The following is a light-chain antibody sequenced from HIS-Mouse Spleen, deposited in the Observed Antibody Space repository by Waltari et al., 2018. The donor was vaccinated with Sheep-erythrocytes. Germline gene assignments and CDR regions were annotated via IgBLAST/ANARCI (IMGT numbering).Light chain of an antibody. CDR3: CSYAGSSTPWV. CDR1: SRDVGSDKL. CDR2: EGS. J-gene: IGLJ3*02. V-gene: IGLV2-23*01. Sequence: QSALTQPASVSGSPGQSITISCPGTSRDVGSDKLVPRYQQHPSKAPKLMIYEGSKRPSGVSNRFSGSKSGNTASLTISGLQAEDEADYYCCSYAGSSTPWVFGGGTKLTVL.